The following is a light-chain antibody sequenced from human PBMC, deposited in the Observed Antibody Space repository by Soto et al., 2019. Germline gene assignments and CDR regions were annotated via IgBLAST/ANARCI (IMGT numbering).Light chain of an antibody. CDR1: QSVSSSY. CDR3: QQYGSSPTT. J-gene: IGKJ1*01. Sequence: EIVLTKSPGTQSLSPGERATLSCRASQSVSSSYLAWYQQKPGQAPRLLIYGASSRATGIPDRFSGSGSGTDFTLTISRLEPEDFAVYYCQQYGSSPTTFGQGTKVDIK. V-gene: IGKV3-20*01. CDR2: GAS.